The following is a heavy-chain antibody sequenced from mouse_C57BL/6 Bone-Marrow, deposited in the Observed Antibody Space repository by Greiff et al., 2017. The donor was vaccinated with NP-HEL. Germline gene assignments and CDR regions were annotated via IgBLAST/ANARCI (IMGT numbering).Heavy chain of an antibody. J-gene: IGHJ4*01. CDR3: ARQTSLIYYYGSSPYYAMDY. V-gene: IGHV5-12*01. CDR2: ISNGGGST. CDR1: GFTFSDYY. Sequence: EVKVVESGGGLVQPGGSLKLSCAASGFTFSDYYMYWVRQTPEKRLEWVAYISNGGGSTYYPDNVKGRVTISRDNAKNTLYLQMSRLKSEDTAMYYCARQTSLIYYYGSSPYYAMDYWGQGTSVTVSS. D-gene: IGHD1-1*01.